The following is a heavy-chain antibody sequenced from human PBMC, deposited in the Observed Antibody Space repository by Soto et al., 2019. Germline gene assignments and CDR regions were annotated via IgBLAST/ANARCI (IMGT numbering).Heavy chain of an antibody. D-gene: IGHD6-13*01. CDR1: GFTFSSYW. Sequence: GGSLRLSCAASGFTFSSYWMSWVRQAPGKGLEWVANIKQDGSEKCYVDSVKGRFTISRDNAKNSLYLQMNSLRAEDTAVYYCARDGRDSSSWYRSNVWGAFDIWGQGTMVTVSS. V-gene: IGHV3-7*01. CDR2: IKQDGSEK. J-gene: IGHJ3*02. CDR3: ARDGRDSSSWYRSNVWGAFDI.